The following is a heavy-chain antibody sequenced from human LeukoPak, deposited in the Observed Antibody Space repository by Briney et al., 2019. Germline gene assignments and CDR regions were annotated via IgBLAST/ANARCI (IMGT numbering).Heavy chain of an antibody. V-gene: IGHV3-66*01. CDR3: ARDRYYYYGTDV. J-gene: IGHJ6*02. Sequence: PGGSLRLSCAASGFTVSSNYMSWVRQAPGKGLEWVSVIYSGGSTYYADSVKGRFTISRDNSKNTLYLQMNSLRAEDTAVYYCARDRYYYYGTDVWGQGTTVTVSS. CDR2: IYSGGST. CDR1: GFTVSSNY.